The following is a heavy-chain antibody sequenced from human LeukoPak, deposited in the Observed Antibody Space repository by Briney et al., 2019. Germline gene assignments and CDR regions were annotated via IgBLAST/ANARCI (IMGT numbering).Heavy chain of an antibody. CDR1: GYSISSDYY. CDR2: IYHSGST. J-gene: IGHJ5*02. Sequence: TSETLSLTCTVSGYSISSDYYWGWIRQPPGKGLEWIGSIYHSGSTYYSPSLKSRVTISVDTSKNQFSLKLSSVTAADTAVYYCARDGVGSLYNWFDPWGQGALVTVSS. V-gene: IGHV4-38-2*02. D-gene: IGHD3-3*01. CDR3: ARDGVGSLYNWFDP.